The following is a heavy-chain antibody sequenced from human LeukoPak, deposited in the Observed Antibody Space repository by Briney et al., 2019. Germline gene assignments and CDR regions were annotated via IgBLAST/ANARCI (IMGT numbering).Heavy chain of an antibody. J-gene: IGHJ3*02. Sequence: GGSLRLSCAASGFTFSSYAMHWVRQAPGKGLEWVTVISYDGNNKYFADSVKGRFAVSRDNSKNTLYLQMNSLRAEDTAVYYCARDLSGGGCDIWGQGTMVTVSS. CDR3: ARDLSGGGCDI. D-gene: IGHD2-21*01. V-gene: IGHV3-30*09. CDR1: GFTFSSYA. CDR2: ISYDGNNK.